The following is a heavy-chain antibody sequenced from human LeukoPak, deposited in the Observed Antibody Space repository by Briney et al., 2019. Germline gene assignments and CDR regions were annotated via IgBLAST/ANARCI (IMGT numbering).Heavy chain of an antibody. CDR2: IRGSGGST. Sequence: PGGSLRLSCAASGFSFSSYAMSWVRQAPGKGLEWVSGIRGSGGSTYYADSAKGRFTISRDNSKNTLYLQMNSLRAEDTALYYCAKVRGSSWDPFDYWGQGTLVTVSS. CDR3: AKVRGSSWDPFDY. D-gene: IGHD2-2*01. CDR1: GFSFSSYA. V-gene: IGHV3-23*01. J-gene: IGHJ4*02.